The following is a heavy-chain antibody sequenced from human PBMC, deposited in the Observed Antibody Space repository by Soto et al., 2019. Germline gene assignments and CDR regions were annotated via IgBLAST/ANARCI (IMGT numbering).Heavy chain of an antibody. J-gene: IGHJ6*02. D-gene: IGHD3-10*01. CDR1: GFTFSNNV. Sequence: EVQLLESGGGLVQPGGSLRLSCAASGFTFSNNVMNWVRQAPGKGLEWVSGISDNGGSTYYADSVKGRCTISRDNSKNTLYLQMNSLRAEDTAVYYCAKEVYGAARGGMDVWGQGTTVTVPS. V-gene: IGHV3-23*01. CDR3: AKEVYGAARGGMDV. CDR2: ISDNGGST.